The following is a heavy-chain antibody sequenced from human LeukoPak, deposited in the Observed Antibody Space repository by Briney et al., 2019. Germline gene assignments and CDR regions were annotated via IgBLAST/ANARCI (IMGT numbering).Heavy chain of an antibody. D-gene: IGHD7-27*01. Sequence: ASVKVSCKASRYTFSSSDINWVRQAAGQGFEWMGWMNPTSGNTGYARNFQGRVTMTRDTSISTAYKELTSLRSEDTAVYYCVGGAPNWGFDFWGQGTLVIVSS. CDR1: RYTFSSSD. CDR3: VGGAPNWGFDF. CDR2: MNPTSGNT. V-gene: IGHV1-8*01. J-gene: IGHJ4*02.